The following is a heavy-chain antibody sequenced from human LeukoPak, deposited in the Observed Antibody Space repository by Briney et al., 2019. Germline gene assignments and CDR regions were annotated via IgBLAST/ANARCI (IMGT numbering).Heavy chain of an antibody. D-gene: IGHD2-21*02. J-gene: IGHJ4*02. V-gene: IGHV3-30*04. CDR1: GFTFSSYA. CDR3: ASPIVVVTATTWSVDY. Sequence: GGSLRLSCAASGFTFSSYAMHWVRQAPGKGLEWVAVISYDGSNKYYADSVKGRFTISRDNSKNTLYLQMNSLRAEDAAVYYCASPIVVVTATTWSVDYWGQGTLVTVSS. CDR2: ISYDGSNK.